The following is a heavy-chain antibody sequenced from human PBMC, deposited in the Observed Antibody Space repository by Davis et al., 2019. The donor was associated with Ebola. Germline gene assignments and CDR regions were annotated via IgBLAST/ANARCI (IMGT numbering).Heavy chain of an antibody. CDR2: MNPNSGNT. CDR1: GYTFTSSD. CDR3: ARVTDYGDYGRDY. V-gene: IGHV1-8*01. J-gene: IGHJ4*02. Sequence: AASVQVSCKASGYTFTSSDINWVRQATGQGLEWMGWMNPNSGNTGYAQKFQGRVTMTRNTSISTAYMELSSLRSEDTAVYYCARVTDYGDYGRDYWGQGTLVTVSS. D-gene: IGHD4-17*01.